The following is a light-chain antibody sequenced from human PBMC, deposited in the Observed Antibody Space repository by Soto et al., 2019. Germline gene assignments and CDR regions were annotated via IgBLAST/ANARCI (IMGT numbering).Light chain of an antibody. V-gene: IGLV2-14*01. J-gene: IGLJ1*01. CDR3: SSYTTSNTRQIV. CDR2: DVS. CDR1: SSEVVGYNY. Sequence: SLLTQPSSVSGSPGQSITISCTGTSSEVVGYNYVSWYQQHPGKAPKFMIYDVSNRPSGVSNRFSGSKSGNTASLTISGLQAEDEADYYCSSYTTSNTRQIVFGTGTKVTVL.